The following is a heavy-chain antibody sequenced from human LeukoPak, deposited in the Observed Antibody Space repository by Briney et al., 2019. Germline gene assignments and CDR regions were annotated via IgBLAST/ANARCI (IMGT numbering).Heavy chain of an antibody. CDR1: GFTVSSNY. V-gene: IGHV3-66*01. CDR2: IYSSGST. D-gene: IGHD6-19*01. J-gene: IGHJ4*02. CDR3: AGRGGIAVAGIVSY. Sequence: GGSLRLSCAASGFTVSSNYMTWVRQAPGKGLECVSVIYSSGSTYYADSVKGRFTISRDNSKNTLYLQMNSLRAEDTAVYYCAGRGGIAVAGIVSYWGQGTLVTVSS.